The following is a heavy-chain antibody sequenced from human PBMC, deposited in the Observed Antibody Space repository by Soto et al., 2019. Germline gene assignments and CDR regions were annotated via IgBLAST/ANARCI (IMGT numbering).Heavy chain of an antibody. D-gene: IGHD3-22*01. CDR1: GGSISSGGYY. CDR3: ARAPADYDSSGYYSRPPDYYYGMDV. V-gene: IGHV4-31*03. CDR2: IYYSGST. Sequence: LSLTCTVSGGSISSGGYYWSWIRQHPGKGLEWIGYIYYSGSTYYNPSLKSRVTISVDTSKNQFSLKLSSVTAADTAVYYCARAPADYDSSGYYSRPPDYYYGMDVWGQGTTVTVSS. J-gene: IGHJ6*02.